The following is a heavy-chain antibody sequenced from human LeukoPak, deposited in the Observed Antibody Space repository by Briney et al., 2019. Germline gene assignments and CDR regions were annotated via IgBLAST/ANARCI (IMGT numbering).Heavy chain of an antibody. D-gene: IGHD3-9*01. J-gene: IGHJ4*02. Sequence: GGSLRLSCAASGFTFSSYAMSWGRQAPGKGLEWVSAISGSGGSTYYADSVKGRFTTSRDNSKNTLYLRMNSLRAEDTAVYYCAKDVLRYFDWLLYFDYWGQGTLVTVSS. CDR1: GFTFSSYA. CDR2: ISGSGGST. V-gene: IGHV3-23*01. CDR3: AKDVLRYFDWLLYFDY.